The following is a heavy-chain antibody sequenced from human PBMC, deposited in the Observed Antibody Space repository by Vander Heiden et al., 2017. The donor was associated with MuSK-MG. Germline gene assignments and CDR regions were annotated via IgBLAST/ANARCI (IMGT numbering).Heavy chain of an antibody. D-gene: IGHD2-21*01. CDR2: IYHSGRT. Sequence: QVQLQDSGPGLVKPSETLSLTCAVPGYSISSGYYWGWIRQPPGKGLEWIGSIYHSGRTYYNPSLKSRVTISVDTSKNQFSRKLSSVTAAETAVYYCARHDLVVIASWFDPWGQGTLVTVSS. V-gene: IGHV4-38-2*01. CDR1: GYSISSGYY. J-gene: IGHJ5*02. CDR3: ARHDLVVIASWFDP.